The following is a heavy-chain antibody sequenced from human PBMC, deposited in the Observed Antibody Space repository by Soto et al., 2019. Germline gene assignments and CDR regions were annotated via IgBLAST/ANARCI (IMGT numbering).Heavy chain of an antibody. J-gene: IGHJ3*02. D-gene: IGHD2-21*02. CDR1: GFAFSSYS. V-gene: IGHV3-48*02. CDR2: ISGGSGSI. CDR3: ARDPTAYCGGDCYSGDI. Sequence: EVQLVESGGGLVQPGGSLRLSCAASGFAFSSYSMNWVRQAPGKGLEWASYISGGSGSIYYADSVKGRFAISRDNAKNSLYLQMNSLRDEDTAMYYCARDPTAYCGGDCYSGDIWGQGTMVTVSS.